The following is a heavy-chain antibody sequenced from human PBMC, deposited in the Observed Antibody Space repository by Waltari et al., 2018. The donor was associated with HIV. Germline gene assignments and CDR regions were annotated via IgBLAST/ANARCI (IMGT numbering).Heavy chain of an antibody. CDR2: MKSAANGKTV. Sequence: EVKLVESGGDLVKAGGSLRISCSASGFKFRDAWMSLVRQTPVGALLWIVTMKSAANGKTVDYLEALKRRFTISRDDSKEMSYLQIDGLKTDDTATYFCSWDDKAVFDYWGLGTTVIVSS. J-gene: IGHJ3*01. CDR1: GFKFRDAW. D-gene: IGHD1-26*01. CDR3: SWDDKAVFDY. V-gene: IGHV3-15*01.